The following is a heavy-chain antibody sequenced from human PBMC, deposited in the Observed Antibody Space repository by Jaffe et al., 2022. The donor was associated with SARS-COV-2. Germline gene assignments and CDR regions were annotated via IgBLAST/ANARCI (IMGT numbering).Heavy chain of an antibody. CDR1: GFTFSSYS. J-gene: IGHJ5*02. D-gene: IGHD2-2*02. Sequence: EVQLVESGGGLVQPGGSLRLSCAASGFTFSSYSMNWVRQAPGKGLEWVSYISSSSSTIYYADSVKGRFTISRDNAKNSLYLQMNSLRDEDTAVYYCARLRAPCSSTSCYTSRFDPWGQGTLVTVSS. CDR2: ISSSSSTI. V-gene: IGHV3-48*02. CDR3: ARLRAPCSSTSCYTSRFDP.